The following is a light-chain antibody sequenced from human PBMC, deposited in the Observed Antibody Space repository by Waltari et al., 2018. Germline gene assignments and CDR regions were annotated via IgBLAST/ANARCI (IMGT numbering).Light chain of an antibody. J-gene: IGLJ7*01. CDR2: ENP. Sequence: QSVLTQPPSVSAAPGQRVTISCSGGSSNIGNNYVSWYRQFPGTAPQPLIYENPGRPSVIPGRFSGSKSGTSATLDITGLQAWDEADYYCGTCDSSLSGAVFGGGTHLTVL. CDR1: SSNIGNNY. CDR3: GTCDSSLSGAV. V-gene: IGLV1-51*02.